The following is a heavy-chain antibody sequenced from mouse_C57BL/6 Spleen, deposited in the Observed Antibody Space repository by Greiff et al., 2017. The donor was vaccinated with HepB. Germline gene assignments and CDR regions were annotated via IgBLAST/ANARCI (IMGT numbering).Heavy chain of an antibody. CDR2: IYPSDSET. J-gene: IGHJ3*01. Sequence: VQLQQPGAELVRPGSSVKLSCKASGYTFTSYWMDWVKQRPGQGLEWIGNIYPSDSETHYNQKFKDKATLTVDKSSSTAYMQLSSLTSEDSAVYYCARSYYSNSAWFAYWGQGTLVTVSA. CDR1: GYTFTSYW. D-gene: IGHD2-5*01. CDR3: ARSYYSNSAWFAY. V-gene: IGHV1-61*01.